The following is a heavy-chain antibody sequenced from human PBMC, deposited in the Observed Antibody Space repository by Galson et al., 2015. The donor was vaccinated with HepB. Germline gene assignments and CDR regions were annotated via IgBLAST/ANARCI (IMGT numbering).Heavy chain of an antibody. V-gene: IGHV3-33*01. Sequence: SLRLSCAASGFTFGDYGMHWVRQAPGKGLEGVAVIWYDGSIEYYADSVKGRFNISRDNSKNTLYLQMNSLRAEDTAVYYCATDGTVAGTSFDFSWFDPWGQGTLVTVSS. D-gene: IGHD6-19*01. CDR2: IWYDGSIE. CDR1: GFTFGDYG. CDR3: ATDGTVAGTSFDFSWFDP. J-gene: IGHJ5*02.